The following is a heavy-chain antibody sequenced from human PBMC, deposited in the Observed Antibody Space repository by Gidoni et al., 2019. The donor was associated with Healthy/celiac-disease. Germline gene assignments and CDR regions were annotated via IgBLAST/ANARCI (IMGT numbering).Heavy chain of an antibody. Sequence: VQLLESGGGLVQPGGSVRLSGAASGVTVSSYAMAWVRQAPGKGLGWFSAISGSDGSTYYADSVKGRFTISRDNSKNTLYLQMNSLGADDTAVYYCAKETACTGIWMDYWGQGTLVTVSS. CDR3: AKETACTGIWMDY. D-gene: IGHD3-10*02. CDR1: GVTVSSYA. V-gene: IGHV3-23*01. J-gene: IGHJ4*02. CDR2: ISGSDGST.